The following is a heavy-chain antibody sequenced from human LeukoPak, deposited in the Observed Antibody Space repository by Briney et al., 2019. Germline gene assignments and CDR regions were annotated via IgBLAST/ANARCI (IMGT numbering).Heavy chain of an antibody. CDR1: GGSISSYY. J-gene: IGHJ4*02. CDR3: TRGLDRSSWYNY. V-gene: IGHV4-59*01. Sequence: SETLSLTCTVSGGSISSYYWSWIRQPPGKGLEWIGYIYYSGSTNYNPSLKSRVTISVDTSKKQFSLKLSAVTAADTAVYYCTRGLDRSSWYNYWGQGTLVTVSS. D-gene: IGHD6-13*01. CDR2: IYYSGST.